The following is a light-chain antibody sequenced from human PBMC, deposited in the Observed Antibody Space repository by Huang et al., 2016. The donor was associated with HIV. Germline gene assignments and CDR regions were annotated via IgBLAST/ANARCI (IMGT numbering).Light chain of an antibody. CDR3: MQTLQTPRT. J-gene: IGKJ1*01. CDR1: QSLLHSNGYNY. V-gene: IGKV2-28*01. Sequence: DTVMTQSPLSLPVTPGEPASISCNSSQSLLHSNGYNYLDWYLQKPGQSPQPLIYLASNRASGVPDRFSGSGSGTDFTLEISRVEAEDVAIYYCMQTLQTPRTFGQGTKVEIK. CDR2: LAS.